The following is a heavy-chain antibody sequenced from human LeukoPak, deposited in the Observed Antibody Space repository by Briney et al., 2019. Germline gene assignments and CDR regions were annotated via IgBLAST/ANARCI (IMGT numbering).Heavy chain of an antibody. CDR1: GYTFTGYY. CDR3: ARDLVTMIDVYYFDY. J-gene: IGHJ4*02. V-gene: IGHV1-2*06. CDR2: INPNSGGT. D-gene: IGHD3-22*01. Sequence: GASVKVSCKASGYTFTGYYMHWVRQAPGQGLEWMGRINPNSGGTNYAQKFQGRVTMTRDTSISTAYMELSRLRSDDTAVYYCARDLVTMIDVYYFDYWGQGTLVTVSS.